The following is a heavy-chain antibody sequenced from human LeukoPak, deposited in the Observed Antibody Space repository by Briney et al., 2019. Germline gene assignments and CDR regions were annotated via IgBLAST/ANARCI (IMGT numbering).Heavy chain of an antibody. CDR3: ARLGVEVGATGAY. D-gene: IGHD1-26*01. J-gene: IGHJ4*02. CDR2: IDPSDSYT. V-gene: IGHV5-10-1*01. CDR1: GHSFTSYW. Sequence: PGESLKISCKGSGHSFTSYWIGWVRQMPGKGLEWMGRIDPSDSYTNYSPSFQGHVTISTDKSITTAYLQWSSLQASDTAMYYCARLGVEVGATGAYWGQGTLVTVSS.